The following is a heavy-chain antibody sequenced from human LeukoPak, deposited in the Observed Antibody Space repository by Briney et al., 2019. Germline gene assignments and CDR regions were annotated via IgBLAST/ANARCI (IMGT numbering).Heavy chain of an antibody. D-gene: IGHD6-25*01. CDR3: ARGLRRYYYYYGMDV. CDR2: INHSGST. CDR1: GGSISSYY. Sequence: SETLSLTCTVSGGSISSYYWSWIRQPPGKGLEWIGEINHSGSTNYNPSLKSRVTISVDTSKNQFSLKLSSVTAADTAVYYCARGLRRYYYYYGMDVWGQGTTVTVSS. J-gene: IGHJ6*02. V-gene: IGHV4-34*01.